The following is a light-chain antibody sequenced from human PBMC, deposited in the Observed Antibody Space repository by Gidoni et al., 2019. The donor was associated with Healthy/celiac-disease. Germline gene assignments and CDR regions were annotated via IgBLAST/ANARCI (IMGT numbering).Light chain of an antibody. Sequence: DIVMTQSPDSLAVSLGERATINRKSSQSVLYSSNNKNYLAWYQQKPGQPPKLLIYWASTRESGVPDRLSGSGSGTDFTLTISSLQAEDVAVYYCQQYYSTPHTFGQGTKLEIK. CDR3: QQYYSTPHT. CDR1: QSVLYSSNNKNY. CDR2: WAS. V-gene: IGKV4-1*01. J-gene: IGKJ2*01.